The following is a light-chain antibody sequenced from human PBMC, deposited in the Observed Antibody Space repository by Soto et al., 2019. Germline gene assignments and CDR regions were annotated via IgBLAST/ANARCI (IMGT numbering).Light chain of an antibody. J-gene: IGKJ2*01. CDR2: AAS. V-gene: IGKV3-20*01. CDR3: QQYGNSLYT. Sequence: EIVLTQSPGTLSLSPGEGATLSCRASQSVSSSYLAWYQQKPGQTPRLLIYAASSRATGIPDRFSGSGSGTNFSLTISRLEPEDFAVYYCQQYGNSLYTFGQGTKLEIK. CDR1: QSVSSSY.